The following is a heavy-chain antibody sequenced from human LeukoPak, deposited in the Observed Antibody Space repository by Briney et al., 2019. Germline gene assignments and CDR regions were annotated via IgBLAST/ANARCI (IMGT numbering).Heavy chain of an antibody. V-gene: IGHV1-18*01. J-gene: IGHJ5*02. CDR2: ISAYNGNT. Sequence: ASVKVTCKASGYTFTSYGISWVRQAPGQGLEWMGWISAYNGNTNYAQKLQGRVTMTTDTSTSTAYMELRSLSSDDTALYYCARDSCSSSWECLYNWFDPWGQGTLVTVSS. CDR1: GYTFTSYG. D-gene: IGHD6-13*01. CDR3: ARDSCSSSWECLYNWFDP.